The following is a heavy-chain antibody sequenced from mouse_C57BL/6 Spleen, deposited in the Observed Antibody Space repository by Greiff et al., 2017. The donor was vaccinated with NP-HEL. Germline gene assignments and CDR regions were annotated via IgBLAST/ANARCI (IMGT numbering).Heavy chain of an antibody. CDR1: GYTFTSYW. V-gene: IGHV1-64*01. D-gene: IGHD3-2*02. J-gene: IGHJ3*01. Sequence: VQLQQSGAELVKPGASVKLSCKASGYTFTSYWMHWVKQRPGQGLEWIGMIHPNSGSTNYNEKFKSKATLTVDKSSSTAYMQLSSLTSEDSAVYYCARAGKTAQALFAYWGQGTLVTVSA. CDR2: IHPNSGST. CDR3: ARAGKTAQALFAY.